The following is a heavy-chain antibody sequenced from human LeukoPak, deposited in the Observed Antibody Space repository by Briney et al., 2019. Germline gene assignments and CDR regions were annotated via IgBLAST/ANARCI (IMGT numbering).Heavy chain of an antibody. V-gene: IGHV1-2*02. D-gene: IGHD6-13*01. J-gene: IGHJ4*02. CDR2: INPNSGGT. CDR3: ARVPIAAAGTSLDY. Sequence: ASVKVSCKASGYTFTGYCMHWVRQAPGQGLEWMGWINPNSGGTNYAQKFQGRVTMTRDTSISTAYMELSRLRSDDTAVYYCARVPIAAAGTSLDYWGQGTLVTVSS. CDR1: GYTFTGYC.